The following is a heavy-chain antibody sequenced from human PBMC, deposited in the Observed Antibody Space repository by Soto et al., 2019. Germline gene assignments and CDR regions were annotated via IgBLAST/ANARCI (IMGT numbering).Heavy chain of an antibody. J-gene: IGHJ4*02. CDR3: ARVASDYINSVDN. CDR1: GFTFNAYA. Sequence: SLRLSCAASGFTFNAYAMTWVRQAPGKGLEWVSAIGGSGGNRYYADSVRGRFTISRDNSKDTVDLQMNSLRVEDTAVYYCARVASDYINSVDNWGQGILVTVSS. D-gene: IGHD4-4*01. CDR2: IGGSGGNR. V-gene: IGHV3-23*01.